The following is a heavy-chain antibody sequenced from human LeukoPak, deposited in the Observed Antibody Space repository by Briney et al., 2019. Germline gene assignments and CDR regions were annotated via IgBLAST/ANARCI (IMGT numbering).Heavy chain of an antibody. J-gene: IGHJ5*02. CDR3: ARGTRLHCSGGSCYPNWFDP. CDR2: INPSGGST. V-gene: IGHV1-46*01. CDR1: GYTFTSYY. D-gene: IGHD2-15*01. Sequence: ASVKVSCKASGYTFTSYYMHWVRQAPGQGLEWMGIINPSGGSTSYAQKFQGRVTMTRDMSTSTVYMELSSLRPEDTAVYYCARGTRLHCSGGSCYPNWFDPWGQGTLVTVSS.